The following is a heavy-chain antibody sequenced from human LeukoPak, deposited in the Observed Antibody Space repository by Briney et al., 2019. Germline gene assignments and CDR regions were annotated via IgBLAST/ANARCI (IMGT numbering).Heavy chain of an antibody. CDR1: EFTFSSHW. CDR3: CRRWLDYYYYGMDV. V-gene: IGHV3-7*01. J-gene: IGHJ6*02. CDR2: IKEDGSEK. Sequence: GGSLRLSCAASEFTFSSHWMSWVRQAPGKGLEWVANIKEDGSEKYYVDSVKGRFTISRDNAKNSLYLQMNSLRAEDTAVYYCCRRWLDYYYYGMDVWGQGTTVTVSS. D-gene: IGHD5-18*01.